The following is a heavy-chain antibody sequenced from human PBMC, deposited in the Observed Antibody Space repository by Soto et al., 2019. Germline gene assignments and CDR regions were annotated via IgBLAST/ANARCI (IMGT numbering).Heavy chain of an antibody. V-gene: IGHV4-30-4*01. Sequence: QVQLQESGPGPVKPSQTLSLTCTVSGGSISSGDYYWSWIRQPPGKGLEWIGYIYYSGSTYYNPSLKSRVTISVDTSKNQFSLKLSSVTAADTAVYYCARGGLRYATGADYWGQGTLVTVSS. J-gene: IGHJ4*02. CDR2: IYYSGST. D-gene: IGHD3-9*01. CDR1: GGSISSGDYY. CDR3: ARGGLRYATGADY.